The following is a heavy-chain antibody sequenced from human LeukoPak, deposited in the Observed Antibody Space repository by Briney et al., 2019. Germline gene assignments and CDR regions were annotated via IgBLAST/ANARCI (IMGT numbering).Heavy chain of an antibody. CDR2: ISYDGSNK. V-gene: IGHV3-30-3*01. Sequence: GGSLRLSCAASGFTFSSYAMHWVRQAPGKGLEWVAVISYDGSNKYYADSVKGRFTISRDNSKNTLYLQMNSLRAEDTAEYYCASHSSAKPFDYWGQGTLVTVSS. CDR1: GFTFSSYA. CDR3: ASHSSAKPFDY. J-gene: IGHJ4*02. D-gene: IGHD2-2*01.